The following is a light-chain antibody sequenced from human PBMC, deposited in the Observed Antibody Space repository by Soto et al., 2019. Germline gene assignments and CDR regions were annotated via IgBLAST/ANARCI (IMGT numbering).Light chain of an antibody. Sequence: EIVWTQSPGTLSLSPGERATLSCRASQSVSSSYLAWYQQKPGQAPRLLIYGASSRATGIPDRFSGSRSGTDFTLTISRLEPEDFAVYYCQQYGSSPLTFGGGTKVDIK. J-gene: IGKJ4*01. CDR3: QQYGSSPLT. CDR2: GAS. CDR1: QSVSSSY. V-gene: IGKV3-20*01.